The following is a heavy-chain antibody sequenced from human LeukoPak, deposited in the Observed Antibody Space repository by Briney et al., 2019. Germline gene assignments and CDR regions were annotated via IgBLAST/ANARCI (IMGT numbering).Heavy chain of an antibody. CDR3: AREIGPRQLHLWGSAFDY. CDR2: INPSVGKT. J-gene: IGHJ4*02. D-gene: IGHD5-18*01. V-gene: IGHV1-46*01. Sequence: GASVKVSCKASGYTFTNYYMHWVRQAPGQGLEWMGIINPSVGKTSYAQKFQCRVTMTRDTSTSTVYMELSSLRSEDTAVYYCAREIGPRQLHLWGSAFDYWGQGTLVTVSS. CDR1: GYTFTNYY.